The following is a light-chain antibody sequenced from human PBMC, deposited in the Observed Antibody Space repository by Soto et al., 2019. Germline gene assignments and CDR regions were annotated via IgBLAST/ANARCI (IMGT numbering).Light chain of an antibody. CDR1: QSVTSNY. V-gene: IGKV3-20*01. J-gene: IGKJ5*01. CDR2: GTS. Sequence: EDVLTQSPGILSSSPGERATLSCRASQSVTSNYLAWYQQKPGQAPRLLIYGTSNRATGIPDRFSGSGSGTDFTLTISRLEPADFAVYYCQQYGSSSITFGQGTRLEIK. CDR3: QQYGSSSIT.